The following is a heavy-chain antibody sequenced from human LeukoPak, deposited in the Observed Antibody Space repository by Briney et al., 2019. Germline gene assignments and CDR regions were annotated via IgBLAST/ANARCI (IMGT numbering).Heavy chain of an antibody. CDR3: AKDRWRDGSSSFDN. CDR2: ISTYNGNS. J-gene: IGHJ4*02. CDR1: GYTXTSYS. D-gene: IGHD6-6*01. V-gene: IGHV1-18*01. Sequence: ASVKVSCKASGYTXTSYSINGVRQAPGQGLEWMGWISTYNGNSNYAQKLQGRVTMTTDTSTSTAYMELRSLRSDDTAMYYCAKDRWRDGSSSFDNWGQGTLVTVSP.